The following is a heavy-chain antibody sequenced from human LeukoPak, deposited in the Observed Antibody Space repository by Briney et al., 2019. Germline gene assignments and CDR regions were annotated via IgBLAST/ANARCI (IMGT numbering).Heavy chain of an antibody. V-gene: IGHV5-51*01. CDR1: GYSFTNYW. D-gene: IGHD6-19*01. Sequence: GESLKISCKGSGYSFTNYWIGWVRQRPGKGLEWMGIIFPGVSDTRYSPSFQGQVTISVDKSISTAYLQWSSLKASDTAMYYCARRGSGWYVDFWGQGTLVTVSS. CDR3: ARRGSGWYVDF. J-gene: IGHJ4*02. CDR2: IFPGVSDT.